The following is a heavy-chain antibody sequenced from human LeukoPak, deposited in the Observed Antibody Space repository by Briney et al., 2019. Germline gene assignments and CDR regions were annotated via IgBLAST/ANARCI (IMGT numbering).Heavy chain of an antibody. V-gene: IGHV3-9*01. CDR2: ISWNSGSI. J-gene: IGHJ4*02. CDR3: ARECSDGYDYYFDY. CDR1: GFTFDDYA. D-gene: IGHD5-12*01. Sequence: GGSLRLSCAASGFTFDDYAMYWVRQAPGKGLEWVSGISWNSGSIGYADSVKGRFTISRDNSKNTLYLQMNSLRAEDTAVYYCARECSDGYDYYFDYWGQGTLVTVSS.